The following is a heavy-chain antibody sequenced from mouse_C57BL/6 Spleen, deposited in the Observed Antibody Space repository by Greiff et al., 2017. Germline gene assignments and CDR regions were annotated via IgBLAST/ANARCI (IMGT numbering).Heavy chain of an antibody. D-gene: IGHD2-4*01. CDR3: ARYDYDGYYAMDY. CDR2: IDPSDSET. V-gene: IGHV1-52*01. CDR1: GYTFTSYW. J-gene: IGHJ4*01. Sequence: QVQLQQPGAKLVRPGSSVKLSCKASGYTFTSYWMHWVKQRPIQGLEWIGNIDPSDSETHYNQKFKDKATLTVDKSSSTAYMQLSSLTSEDSAVYYCARYDYDGYYAMDYWGQGTSVTVSS.